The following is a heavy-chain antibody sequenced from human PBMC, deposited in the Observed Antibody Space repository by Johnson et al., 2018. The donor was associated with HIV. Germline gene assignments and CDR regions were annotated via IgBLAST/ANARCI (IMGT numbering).Heavy chain of an antibody. CDR2: ISYDGSNT. V-gene: IGHV3-30*04. Sequence: VHLVESGGGVVQPGRSLRLSCAASGFPFSSYAMDWVRQAPGKGLEGVAVISYDGSNTYYADSVKGRFTISRDNSKNTLYLQMNSLRAEDTALYYCARDRVGATPRTGYDAFDIWGQGTMVTVSS. D-gene: IGHD1-26*01. CDR3: ARDRVGATPRTGYDAFDI. CDR1: GFPFSSYA. J-gene: IGHJ3*02.